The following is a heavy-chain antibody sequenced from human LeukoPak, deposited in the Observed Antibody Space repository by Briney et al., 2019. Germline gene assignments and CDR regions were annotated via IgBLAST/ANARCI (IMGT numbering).Heavy chain of an antibody. CDR2: IYYSGST. CDR3: ARSPRGGTKTYFDY. V-gene: IGHV4-59*01. J-gene: IGHJ4*02. CDR1: GGPISNYY. D-gene: IGHD1-14*01. Sequence: SETLSLTCTVSGGPISNYYWSWIRQPPGKGLEWLGYIYYSGSTNYNPSLKSRVTISVDTSKNQFSLRLSSVTAADTAVYYCARSPRGGTKTYFDYWGQGTLVTVSP.